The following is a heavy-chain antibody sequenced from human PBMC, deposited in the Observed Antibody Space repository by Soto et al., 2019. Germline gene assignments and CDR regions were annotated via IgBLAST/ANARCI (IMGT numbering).Heavy chain of an antibody. D-gene: IGHD4-17*01. J-gene: IGHJ6*02. Sequence: ASVKVSCKASGYTFTRSGISWVRQAPGQGLEWMGWISTYNGDTNYAQTFQGRVTMTTDTSTSTVHMEVRSLRSEDTAVYYCARDSRLTTVTTHYYYYGMDVWGQGTTVTVSS. V-gene: IGHV1-18*01. CDR2: ISTYNGDT. CDR3: ARDSRLTTVTTHYYYYGMDV. CDR1: GYTFTRSG.